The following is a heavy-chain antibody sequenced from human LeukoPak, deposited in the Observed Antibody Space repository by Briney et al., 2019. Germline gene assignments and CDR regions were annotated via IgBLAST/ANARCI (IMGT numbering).Heavy chain of an antibody. CDR3: ARDGYGSGSNDY. CDR1: GYTFTGYY. Sequence: ASVKVSCKASGYTFTGYYMHWVRQAPGQGLEWMGWISAYNGNTNYAQKLQGRVTMTTDTSTSTADMELRSLRSDDTAVYYCARDGYGSGSNDYWGQGTLVTVSS. D-gene: IGHD3-10*01. V-gene: IGHV1-18*04. J-gene: IGHJ4*02. CDR2: ISAYNGNT.